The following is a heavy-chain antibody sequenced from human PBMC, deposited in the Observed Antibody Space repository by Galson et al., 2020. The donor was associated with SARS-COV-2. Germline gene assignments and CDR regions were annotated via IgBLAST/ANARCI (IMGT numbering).Heavy chain of an antibody. CDR1: GDSVSSGTYY. V-gene: IGHV4-61*01. CDR3: ARIPHPHTRSWSGNFDS. CDR2: IFYTGST. D-gene: IGHD2-2*02. J-gene: IGHJ4*02. Sequence: SETLSLTCTVSGDSVSSGTYYWTWIRQPPRKGLEWVGYIFYTGSTNYNPSLKSRLTMSVDVSKNQFSLNLRSVTSADTAVYYCARIPHPHTRSWSGNFDSWGQGIQVTVSS.